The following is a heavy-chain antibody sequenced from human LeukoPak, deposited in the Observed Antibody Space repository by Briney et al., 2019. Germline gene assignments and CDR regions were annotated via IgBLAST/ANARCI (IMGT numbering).Heavy chain of an antibody. Sequence: SETLSLTCAVSGGSISSYYWSWIRQPPGKGLEWIGYIYYSGSINYNPSLKSRVTISVDTSKNQFSLKLSSVTAADTAVYYCARSYYYDSSGYYYGWFDPWGQGTLVTVSS. CDR1: GGSISSYY. CDR2: IYYSGSI. CDR3: ARSYYYDSSGYYYGWFDP. J-gene: IGHJ5*02. D-gene: IGHD3-22*01. V-gene: IGHV4-59*08.